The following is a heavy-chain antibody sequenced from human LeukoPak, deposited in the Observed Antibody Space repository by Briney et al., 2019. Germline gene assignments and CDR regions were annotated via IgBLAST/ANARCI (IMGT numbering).Heavy chain of an antibody. V-gene: IGHV4-34*01. CDR3: ARGSTIYCSSTSCYTGVIRN. Sequence: SETLSLTCAVYGGSFSVYYWSWIRQPPGKGVEWIGEINHSGSTNYNPSLKSRVTISVDTSKNQFSLKMSSVTAADTAVYYCARGSTIYCSSTSCYTGVIRNWGQGTLVTVSS. CDR1: GGSFSVYY. D-gene: IGHD2-2*02. CDR2: INHSGST. J-gene: IGHJ4*02.